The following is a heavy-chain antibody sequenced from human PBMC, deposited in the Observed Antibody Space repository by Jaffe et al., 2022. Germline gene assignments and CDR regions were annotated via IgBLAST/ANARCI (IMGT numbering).Heavy chain of an antibody. CDR3: ARGSRGGVSGYDHLGAYYFDY. CDR2: IIPIFGTA. CDR1: GGTFSSYA. V-gene: IGHV1-69*01. Sequence: QVQLVQSGAEVKKPGSSVKVSCKASGGTFSSYAISWVRQAPGQGLEWMGGIIPIFGTANYAQKFQGRVTITADESTSTAYMELSSLRSEDTAVYYCARGSRGGVSGYDHLGAYYFDYWGQGTLVTVSS. J-gene: IGHJ4*02. D-gene: IGHD5-12*01.